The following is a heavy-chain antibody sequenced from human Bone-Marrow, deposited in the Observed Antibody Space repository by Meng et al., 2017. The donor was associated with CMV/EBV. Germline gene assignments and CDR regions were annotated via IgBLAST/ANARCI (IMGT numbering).Heavy chain of an antibody. V-gene: IGHV1-69*05. CDR2: IIAFFGTA. CDR3: AGGERLLERYFDY. D-gene: IGHD1-1*01. J-gene: IGHJ4*02. CDR1: GGTFKSFT. Sequence: SVKVSCKVSGGTFKSFTITWVRQAPGQGLEWMGAIIAFFGTADYAQKFQDRVTITTDASTSTAYIEVSSLRSEDAAVYYCAGGERLLERYFDYWGQGNLVTVSS.